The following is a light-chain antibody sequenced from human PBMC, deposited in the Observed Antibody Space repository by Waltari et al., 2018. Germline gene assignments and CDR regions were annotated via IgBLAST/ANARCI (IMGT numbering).Light chain of an antibody. CDR1: NIGSKS. J-gene: IGLJ2*01. V-gene: IGLV3-21*04. CDR3: LVWHSTIDHQGV. Sequence: SYVVTQSPSVSVAPGETARITCGGDNIGSKSVHWSQQRPGQAPVLVISYDSARPSGIPERFSGSNSGNTATLTISWVEAEDEADYYCLVWHSTIDHQGVFGGGTKLTVL. CDR2: YDS.